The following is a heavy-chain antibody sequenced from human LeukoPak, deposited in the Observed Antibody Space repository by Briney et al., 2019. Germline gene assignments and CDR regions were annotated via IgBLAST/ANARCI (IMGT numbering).Heavy chain of an antibody. CDR3: ARDLPAAADSHNWFDP. CDR2: ISSSGSTI. J-gene: IGHJ5*02. CDR1: GFTFSDYY. D-gene: IGHD6-13*01. V-gene: IGHV3-11*01. Sequence: PGGSLRLSCAASGFTFSDYYMNWIRQAPGKGLEWVSYISSSGSTIYYADSVKGRFTISRDNAKNSLYLQMNSLRAEDTAVYYCARDLPAAADSHNWFDPWGQGTLVTVSS.